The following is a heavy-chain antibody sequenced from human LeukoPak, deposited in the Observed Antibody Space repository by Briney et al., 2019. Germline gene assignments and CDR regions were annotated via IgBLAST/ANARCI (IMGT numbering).Heavy chain of an antibody. V-gene: IGHV3-23*01. CDR2: ISGSGGST. CDR3: AKDSRWGSSIQIAAFDI. D-gene: IGHD6-13*01. CDR1: GFTFSNAW. J-gene: IGHJ3*02. Sequence: GGSLRLSCAASGFTFSNAWMSWVRQAPGKGLEWVSTISGSGGSTYYADSVKGRFTISRDNSKNTLYLQMNSLRAEDTAVYYCAKDSRWGSSIQIAAFDIWGQGTMVTVSS.